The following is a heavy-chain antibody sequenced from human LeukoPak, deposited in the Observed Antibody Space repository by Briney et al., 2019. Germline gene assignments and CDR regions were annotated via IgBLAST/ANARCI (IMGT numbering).Heavy chain of an antibody. D-gene: IGHD3-22*01. V-gene: IGHV1-69*05. J-gene: IGHJ4*02. CDR3: ASTLGYYDSSGYFRPAYDY. Sequence: GASVKVSCKASGGTFSSYAISWVRQAPGQGLEWMGEIIPIFGTANYAQKFQGRVTITTDESTSTAYMELSSLRSEDTAVYYCASTLGYYDSSGYFRPAYDYWGQGTLVTVSS. CDR1: GGTFSSYA. CDR2: IIPIFGTA.